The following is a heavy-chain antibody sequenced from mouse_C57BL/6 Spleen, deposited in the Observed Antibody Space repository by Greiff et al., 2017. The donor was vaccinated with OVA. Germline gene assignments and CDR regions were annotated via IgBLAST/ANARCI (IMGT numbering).Heavy chain of an antibody. J-gene: IGHJ4*01. CDR2: IYPGDGDT. CDR3: ARGNYGSHYAMDY. D-gene: IGHD1-1*01. CDR1: GYAFSSYW. V-gene: IGHV1-80*01. Sequence: QVQLQQSGAELVKPGASVKISCKASGYAFSSYWMNWVKQRPGQGLEWIGQIYPGDGDTNYNGKFKGKATLTADKSSSTAYMQLSSLTSEDSAVYFCARGNYGSHYAMDYWGQGTSVTVSS.